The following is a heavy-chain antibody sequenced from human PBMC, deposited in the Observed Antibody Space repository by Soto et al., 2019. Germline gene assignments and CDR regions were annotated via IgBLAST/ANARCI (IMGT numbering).Heavy chain of an antibody. Sequence: PSETLSLTCTVSGGSSSRSNYFWGWIRQPPGKGLEWVGSIYYSGSTHYNPSLRSRVTISVDTSKNQFSLKLSSVTAADTAVYYCARLRYSGSYFPWDSWGQGTLVTVSS. CDR2: IYYSGST. CDR1: GGSSSRSNYF. CDR3: ARLRYSGSYFPWDS. V-gene: IGHV4-39*01. D-gene: IGHD1-26*01. J-gene: IGHJ4*02.